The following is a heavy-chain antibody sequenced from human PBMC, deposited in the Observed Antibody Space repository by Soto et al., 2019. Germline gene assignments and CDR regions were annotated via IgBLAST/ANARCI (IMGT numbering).Heavy chain of an antibody. CDR2: ISAYNGNT. V-gene: IGHV1-18*01. CDR3: ARATGAYGIY. Sequence: QVQLVQSGAEVKKPGASVKVSCKASGYTFTSYGISWVRQAPGQGLEWMGWISAYNGNTNYAHKLQGRVTMTTDTSTRRAYLRLRSLRSDDTAVSYCARATGAYGIYGGQGPLFTVSS. CDR1: GYTFTSYG. D-gene: IGHD5-12*01. J-gene: IGHJ4*02.